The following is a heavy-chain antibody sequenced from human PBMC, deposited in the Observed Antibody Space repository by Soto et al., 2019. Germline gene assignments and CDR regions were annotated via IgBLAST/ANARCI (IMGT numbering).Heavy chain of an antibody. CDR2: ISGSGGST. V-gene: IGHV3-23*01. CDR1: GFTFSSYA. CDR3: AKDPSITIFGVVIYPTYFDY. J-gene: IGHJ4*02. Sequence: GGSLRLSCAASGFTFSSYAMSWVRQAPGKGLEWVSAISGSGGSTYYADSVKGRFTISRDNSKNTLYLQMNSLRAEDTAVYYCAKDPSITIFGVVIYPTYFDYWGQGTLVTVSS. D-gene: IGHD3-3*01.